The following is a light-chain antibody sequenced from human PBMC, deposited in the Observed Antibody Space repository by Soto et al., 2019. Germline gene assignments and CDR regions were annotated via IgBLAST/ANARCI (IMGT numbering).Light chain of an antibody. CDR3: SSYTTSNTRQIV. CDR2: DVS. J-gene: IGLJ1*01. CDR1: SSAVGGYNY. V-gene: IGLV2-14*03. Sequence: QSALTQPASVSGSPGQSITISCTGTSSAVGGYNYVSWYQHHPGKAPKLIIYDVSNRPSGVSIRFSASKSDNTASLTISGLQPEDEADYHCSSYTTSNTRQIVFGTGTKLTVL.